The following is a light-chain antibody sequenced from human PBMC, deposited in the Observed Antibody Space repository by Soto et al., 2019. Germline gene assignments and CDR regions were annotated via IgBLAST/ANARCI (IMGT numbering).Light chain of an antibody. CDR1: QSVSHW. V-gene: IGKV1-5*03. Sequence: DIQMTQSPSTLSASVGDGVTITCRASQSVSHWLAWYQQKPEKAPNLLIYQTSVLESGVPSRFSGSGYGTEFTLTISSLQPDDFATYYCQQYSTYPLTFAGGTKVEIK. J-gene: IGKJ4*01. CDR2: QTS. CDR3: QQYSTYPLT.